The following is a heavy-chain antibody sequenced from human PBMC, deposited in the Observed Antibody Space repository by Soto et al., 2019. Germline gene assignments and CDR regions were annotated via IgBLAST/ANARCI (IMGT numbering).Heavy chain of an antibody. V-gene: IGHV4-31*02. J-gene: IGHJ6*03. D-gene: IGHD3-3*01. CDR2: IYYSGST. Sequence: LSLTCTVSCCSISSGVYYCSWIRQHPGKGLEWIGYIYYSGSTYYNPSLKSRVTISVDTSKNQFSLKLSSVTAADTAVYYCARGHPYYDFWSRYRGYYYMDVWGKGTTVTVSS. CDR3: ARGHPYYDFWSRYRGYYYMDV. CDR1: CCSISSGVYY.